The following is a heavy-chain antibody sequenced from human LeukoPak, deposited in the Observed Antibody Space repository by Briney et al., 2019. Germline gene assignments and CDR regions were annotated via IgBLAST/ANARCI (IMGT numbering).Heavy chain of an antibody. J-gene: IGHJ6*03. CDR1: GFTFSSYG. D-gene: IGHD3-10*01. V-gene: IGHV3-30*02. Sequence: PGGSLRLSCAASGFTFSSYGMHWVRQAPGKGLEWVAFIRYDGSNKYYADSVKGRFTISRDNSKNTLYLQMNSLRAEDTAVYYCARDGGPMVRGRSPYYYYYYMDVWGKGTTVTISS. CDR2: IRYDGSNK. CDR3: ARDGGPMVRGRSPYYYYYYMDV.